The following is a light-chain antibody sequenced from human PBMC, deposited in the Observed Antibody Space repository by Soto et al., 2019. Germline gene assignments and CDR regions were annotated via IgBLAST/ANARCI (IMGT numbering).Light chain of an antibody. CDR3: QQYYSTPLT. J-gene: IGKJ4*01. Sequence: DIVMTQSPDSLAVSLGERATINCKSSQSVLYSSNNKNYLAWYQQKPGQPPKLLIYWASTRESGDPDRFSGSRSGTDFTLTISSLQAEDVAVYYCQQYYSTPLTFGGGTKVEIK. CDR1: QSVLYSSNNKNY. CDR2: WAS. V-gene: IGKV4-1*01.